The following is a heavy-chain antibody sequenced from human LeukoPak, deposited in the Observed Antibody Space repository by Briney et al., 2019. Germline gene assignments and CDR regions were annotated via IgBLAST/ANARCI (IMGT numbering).Heavy chain of an antibody. CDR3: ARLDYSSSCFDY. CDR1: GGSISSNKYY. CDR2: IYYSAST. D-gene: IGHD6-13*01. V-gene: IGHV4-39*01. J-gene: IGHJ4*02. Sequence: SETLSLTCTVSGGSISSNKYYWGWIRQPPGKGLEWIGNIYYSASTYYKSSLKSRVTLSVDTSQNQFSLKLTSVPGADTDVYYCARLDYSSSCFDYWGRGTLVTVSS.